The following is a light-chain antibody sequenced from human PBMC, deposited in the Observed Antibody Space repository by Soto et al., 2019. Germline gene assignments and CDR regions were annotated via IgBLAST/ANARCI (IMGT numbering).Light chain of an antibody. Sequence: DIQMTQSPSSLSASVGDMVTITCRASQSISISLNWYQQKPGKAPKLLIYAASSLQSGVPSRFSGSGSETDFTLTISSLQPEDFATYYCQQTYSTSWTFGQGTKVEIK. V-gene: IGKV1-39*01. CDR2: AAS. J-gene: IGKJ1*01. CDR3: QQTYSTSWT. CDR1: QSISIS.